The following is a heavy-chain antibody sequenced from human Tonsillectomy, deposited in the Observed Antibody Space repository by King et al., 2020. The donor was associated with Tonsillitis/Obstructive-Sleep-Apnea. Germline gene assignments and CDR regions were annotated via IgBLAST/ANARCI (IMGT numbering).Heavy chain of an antibody. CDR2: ISYDGSNK. V-gene: IGHV3-30*04. J-gene: IGHJ4*02. CDR3: ARALGVVISGY. CDR1: GFTFSSYA. Sequence: VQLVESGGGVVQPGRSLRLSCAASGFTFSSYAMHWVRQAPGKGLEWVAVISYDGSNKYYADSVKGRFTISRDNSKNTLYLQMNSLRAEDTAVYYCARALGVVISGYWGQGTLVTVSS. D-gene: IGHD3-3*01.